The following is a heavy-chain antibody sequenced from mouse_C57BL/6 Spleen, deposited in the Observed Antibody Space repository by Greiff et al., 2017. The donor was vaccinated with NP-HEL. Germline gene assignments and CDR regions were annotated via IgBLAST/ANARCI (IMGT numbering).Heavy chain of an antibody. V-gene: IGHV1-69*01. J-gene: IGHJ3*01. Sequence: QVQLQQSGAELVMPGASVKLSCKASGYTFTSYWMHWVKQRPGQGLEWIGQIDPADGYTNYNTKFKGKSTLTVDKSSSTAYMQLSSLTSEDSAVYYCARSTGGWFAYWGQGTLVTVSA. CDR2: IDPADGYT. CDR1: GYTFTSYW. CDR3: ARSTGGWFAY. D-gene: IGHD4-1*02.